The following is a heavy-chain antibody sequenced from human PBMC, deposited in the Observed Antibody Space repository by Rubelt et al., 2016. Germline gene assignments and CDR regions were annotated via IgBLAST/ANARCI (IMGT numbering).Heavy chain of an antibody. Sequence: QVQLVQSEAEVKKPGASVKVSCKTSGYTFTDYDINWVRQTTGQRHEWLGWMHANDGDTGYAQKFQTTVTITRDTYLRTAYMELSSLTSEDTAVYYGARSKALVIDFDYWGQGTLVTVSS. CDR1: GYTFTDYD. V-gene: IGHV1-8*01. J-gene: IGHJ4*02. CDR3: ARSKALVIDFDY. CDR2: MHANDGDT. D-gene: IGHD3-10*01.